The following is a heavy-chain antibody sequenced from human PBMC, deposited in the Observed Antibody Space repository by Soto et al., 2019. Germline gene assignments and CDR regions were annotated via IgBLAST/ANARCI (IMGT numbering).Heavy chain of an antibody. CDR2: IWYDGSNK. J-gene: IGHJ6*02. D-gene: IGHD2-15*01. CDR1: GFTFSSYG. V-gene: IGHV3-33*01. Sequence: GGSLRLSCAASGFTFSSYGMHWVRQAPGKGLEWVAVIWYDGSNKYYADSVKGRFTISRDNSKNTLYLQMNSLRAEDTAVYYCARDYGGHRASCNYYYGMDVWGQGTMVTVSS. CDR3: ARDYGGHRASCNYYYGMDV.